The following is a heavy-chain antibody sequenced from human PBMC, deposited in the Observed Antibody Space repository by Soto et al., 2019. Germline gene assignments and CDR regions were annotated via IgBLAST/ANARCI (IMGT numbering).Heavy chain of an antibody. CDR1: GGSISSGGYS. CDR2: IYHSGST. V-gene: IGHV4-30-2*01. J-gene: IGHJ4*02. CDR3: ARTRHSGYATPFDY. D-gene: IGHD5-12*01. Sequence: QLQLQESGSGLVKPSQTLSLTCAVSGGSISSGGYSWSWIRQPPGKGLEWIGYIYHSGSTYYNPSLKSRVTLSVDRSKNQFSLKLSSVTAADTAVYYCARTRHSGYATPFDYWGQGTLVTVSS.